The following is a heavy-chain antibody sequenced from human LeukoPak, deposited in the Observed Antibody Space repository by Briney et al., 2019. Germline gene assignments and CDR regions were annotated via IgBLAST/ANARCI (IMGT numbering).Heavy chain of an antibody. J-gene: IGHJ5*02. D-gene: IGHD6-19*01. CDR1: GFTFDDYA. V-gene: IGHV3-9*01. Sequence: GRSLRLSCAASGFTFDDYAMHWVRQAPGKGLEWVSGISWNSGSIGYADSVKGRFTISRDNAKNSLYLQMNSLRAEDTALYYCAKGGIAVTWGQGTLVTASS. CDR2: ISWNSGSI. CDR3: AKGGIAVT.